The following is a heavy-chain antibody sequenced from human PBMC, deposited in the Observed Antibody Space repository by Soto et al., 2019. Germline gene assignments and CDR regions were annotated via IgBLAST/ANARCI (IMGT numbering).Heavy chain of an antibody. Sequence: EVQLVESGGGLVQPGGSLRLSCTASGFAVRHNYMTWVRQATGKGLEWVSLIYSGGDTAYADSVKGRFTISRHTSQNTLYLQMNSLRAEDTAVYYCARKTDSIPSGGDVWGKGTAVTVSS. D-gene: IGHD3-10*01. CDR2: IYSGGDT. J-gene: IGHJ6*04. CDR3: ARKTDSIPSGGDV. V-gene: IGHV3-53*04. CDR1: GFAVRHNY.